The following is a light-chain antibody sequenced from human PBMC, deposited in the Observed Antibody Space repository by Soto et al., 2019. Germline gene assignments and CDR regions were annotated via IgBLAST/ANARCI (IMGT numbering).Light chain of an antibody. V-gene: IGLV2-23*01. Sequence: QSVLTQPASVSGSPGQSITISCTGTTSDVGSYNLVSWYQQHPDKAPKLIIYGGIRRPSGVSNRFSGSKSANTASLTISGLQAEDEADYHCSSYAGSSTYVFGTGTKVTVL. CDR1: TSDVGSYNL. CDR2: GGI. J-gene: IGLJ1*01. CDR3: SSYAGSSTYV.